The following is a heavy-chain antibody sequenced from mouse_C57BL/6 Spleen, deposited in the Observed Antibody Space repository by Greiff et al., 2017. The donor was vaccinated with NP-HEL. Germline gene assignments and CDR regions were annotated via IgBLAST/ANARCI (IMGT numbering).Heavy chain of an antibody. CDR2: IHPNSGST. CDR1: GYTFTSYW. J-gene: IGHJ2*01. CDR3: ARRGLGFDY. V-gene: IGHV1-64*01. D-gene: IGHD4-1*01. Sequence: VKLQQSGAELVKPGASVKLSCKASGYTFTSYWMHWVKQRPGQGLEWIGMIHPNSGSTNYNEKFKSKATLTVDKSSSTAYMQLSSLTSEDSAVYYCARRGLGFDYWGQGTTLTVSS.